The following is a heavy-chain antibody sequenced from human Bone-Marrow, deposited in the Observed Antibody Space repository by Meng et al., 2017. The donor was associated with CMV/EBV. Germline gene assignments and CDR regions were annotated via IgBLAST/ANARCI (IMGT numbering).Heavy chain of an antibody. J-gene: IGHJ5*02. CDR3: ARGSTAARLGWFDP. CDR2: INHSGST. CDR1: GGSFSGYY. D-gene: IGHD6-6*01. V-gene: IGHV4-34*01. Sequence: SETLSLTCAVYGGSFSGYYWSWIRQPPGKGLEWIGEINHSGSTNYNPSLKSRVTISVDTSKNQFSLKLSSVTAADTAVYYCARGSTAARLGWFDPWGQGNLVTVSS.